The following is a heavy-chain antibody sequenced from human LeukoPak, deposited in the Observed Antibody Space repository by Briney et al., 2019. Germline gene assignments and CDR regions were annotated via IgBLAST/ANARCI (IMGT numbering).Heavy chain of an antibody. D-gene: IGHD3-22*01. CDR1: GFTVSSNY. V-gene: IGHV3-53*01. CDR2: IYSGGST. J-gene: IGHJ4*02. CDR3: ARAKDYDSSGYPPYYFDY. Sequence: PGGSLRLSCAASGFTVSSNYMSWVRQAPGKGLEWVSVIYSGGSTYYADSVKGRFTISRDNSKNTLYLQMNSLRAEDTAVYYCARAKDYDSSGYPPYYFDYWGQGTLVTVSS.